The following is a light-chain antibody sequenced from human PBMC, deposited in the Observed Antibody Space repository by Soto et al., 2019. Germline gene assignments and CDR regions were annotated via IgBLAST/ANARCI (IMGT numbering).Light chain of an antibody. CDR2: DAF. Sequence: DIQMTQSPSTLSASVGDRVTITCRASQSINNWLAWYQQKPGKAPKLLIFDAFILESGVPFRFGGSGFGTEFTLTISSLQSADSATYYCQQYKTYSLTFGGGTKVDIK. J-gene: IGKJ4*01. V-gene: IGKV1-5*01. CDR3: QQYKTYSLT. CDR1: QSINNW.